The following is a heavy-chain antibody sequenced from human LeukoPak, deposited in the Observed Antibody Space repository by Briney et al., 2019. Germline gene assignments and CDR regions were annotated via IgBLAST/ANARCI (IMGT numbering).Heavy chain of an antibody. CDR3: ARDGGYSYGYFSGSPDY. CDR2: INPSGGST. J-gene: IGHJ4*02. V-gene: IGHV1-46*01. CDR1: GHTFTSYY. D-gene: IGHD5-18*01. Sequence: ASVKVSCKASGHTFTSYYMHWVRQAPGQGLEWMGIINPSGGSTSYAQKFQGRVTMTRDMSTSTVYMELSSLRSEDTAVYYCARDGGYSYGYFSGSPDYWGQGTLVTVSS.